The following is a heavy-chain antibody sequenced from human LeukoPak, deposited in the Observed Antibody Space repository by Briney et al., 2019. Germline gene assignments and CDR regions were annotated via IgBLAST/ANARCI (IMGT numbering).Heavy chain of an antibody. J-gene: IGHJ4*02. Sequence: PGGSLRLSCAASGFTFSSYAMPWVRQAPGKGLEYVSAISSNGGSTYYANSVKGRFTISRDNSKNTLYLQMGSLRAEDMAVYYCAREKLWFGELLYSSYFDYWGQGTLVTVSS. CDR3: AREKLWFGELLYSSYFDY. CDR2: ISSNGGST. CDR1: GFTFSSYA. V-gene: IGHV3-64*01. D-gene: IGHD3-10*01.